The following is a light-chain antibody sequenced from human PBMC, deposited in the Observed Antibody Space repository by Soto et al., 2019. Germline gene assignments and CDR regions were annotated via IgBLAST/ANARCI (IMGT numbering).Light chain of an antibody. J-gene: IGKJ5*01. Sequence: EVVLTQSPVTLSLSPGERATLSCRASQSFRGLLAWYQQKPGQAPRLLIYDAYNRATGIPPRFSGSGSGTEFTLTISSLQSEDFAVYYCQQYHNWPPITFGQGTRLEIK. CDR3: QQYHNWPPIT. CDR2: DAY. CDR1: QSFRGL. V-gene: IGKV3-11*01.